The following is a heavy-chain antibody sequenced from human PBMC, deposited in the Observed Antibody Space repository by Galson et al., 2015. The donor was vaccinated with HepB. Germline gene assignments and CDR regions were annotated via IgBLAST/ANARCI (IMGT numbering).Heavy chain of an antibody. CDR3: ARTYCSSTSCYGAAYYFDY. D-gene: IGHD2-2*01. Sequence: PALVKPTQTLTLTCTFSGFSLSTSGMRVSWIRQPPGKALEWLARIDWDDDKFYSTSLKTRLTISKDTSKNQVVLTMTNMDPVDTATYYCARTYCSSTSCYGAAYYFDYWGQGTLVTVSS. J-gene: IGHJ4*02. V-gene: IGHV2-70*04. CDR1: GFSLSTSGMR. CDR2: IDWDDDK.